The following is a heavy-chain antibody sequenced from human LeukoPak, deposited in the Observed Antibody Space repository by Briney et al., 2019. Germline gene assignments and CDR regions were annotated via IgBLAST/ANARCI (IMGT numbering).Heavy chain of an antibody. CDR2: ISGSGGNT. V-gene: IGHV3-23*01. Sequence: GGSLRLSCAASGFTFTSYAMNWVRQAPGKGLEWVSAISGSGGNTYYADSVKGRFTISRDNSKNTLYLQMNSLRAEDTAVYYCAKPLYNSGWYGGGDYWGQGTLVTVSS. CDR3: AKPLYNSGWYGGGDY. CDR1: GFTFTSYA. J-gene: IGHJ4*02. D-gene: IGHD6-19*01.